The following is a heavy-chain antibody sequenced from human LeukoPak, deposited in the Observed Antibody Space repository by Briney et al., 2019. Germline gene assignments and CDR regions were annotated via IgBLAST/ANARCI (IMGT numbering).Heavy chain of an antibody. CDR3: VKDLHIAAPGESLDS. V-gene: IGHV3-9*01. D-gene: IGHD6-13*01. Sequence: GGSLRLSCAASGFTFDDYAMHWVRQVPGKGLEWVSGISWNGVSIVYADSVEGRFTISRDNVQNSLYLQMENLRGEDTALYFCVKDLHIAAPGESLDSWRQGTLVIVSS. CDR1: GFTFDDYA. J-gene: IGHJ4*02. CDR2: ISWNGVSI.